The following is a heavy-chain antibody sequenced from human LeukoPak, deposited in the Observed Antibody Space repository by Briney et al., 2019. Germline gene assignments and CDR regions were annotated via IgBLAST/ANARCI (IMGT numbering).Heavy chain of an antibody. CDR3: ASHPYDILTGYYKYYFDY. CDR2: IKQDGSEK. Sequence: VQPGGSLRLSCAASGFTFSSYWMSWVRQAPGEGLEWVANIKQDGSEKYYVDSVKGRFTISRDNAKNSLYLQMNSLRAEDTAVYYCASHPYDILTGYYKYYFDYWGQGTLVTVSS. D-gene: IGHD3-9*01. J-gene: IGHJ4*02. V-gene: IGHV3-7*03. CDR1: GFTFSSYW.